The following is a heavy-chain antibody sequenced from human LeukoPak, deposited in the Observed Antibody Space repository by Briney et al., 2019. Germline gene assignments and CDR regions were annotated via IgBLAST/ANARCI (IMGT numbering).Heavy chain of an antibody. CDR1: GFTVSSYE. Sequence: GGSLRLSCAASGFTVSSYEMNWVRQAPGKGLEWVSYISSSGSTIYYADSVKGRFTISRDNAKNTLYLQMSSLRAEDTAVYYCARGTMIGEYWGQGTLVTVSS. CDR3: ARGTMIGEY. CDR2: ISSSGSTI. V-gene: IGHV3-48*03. J-gene: IGHJ4*02. D-gene: IGHD3-10*02.